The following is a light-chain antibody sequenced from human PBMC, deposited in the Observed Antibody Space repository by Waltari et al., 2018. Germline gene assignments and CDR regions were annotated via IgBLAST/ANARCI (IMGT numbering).Light chain of an antibody. CDR3: CSYAGSSTFERV. V-gene: IGLV2-23*02. CDR1: SSDVWSYHL. CDR2: EVS. J-gene: IGLJ3*02. Sequence: QSALTQPASVSGSPGQSITISCTGTSSDVWSYHLVSWYQQHPGKAPKLMIYEVSKRPSGVSNRFSGSKSGNTASLTISGLQAEDEADYYCCSYAGSSTFERVFGGGTKLTVL.